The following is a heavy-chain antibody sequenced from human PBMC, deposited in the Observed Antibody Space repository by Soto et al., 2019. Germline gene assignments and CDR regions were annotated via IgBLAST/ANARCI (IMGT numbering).Heavy chain of an antibody. J-gene: IGHJ4*02. Sequence: XSVKVSCKTSGYTFSYHYTHWVRQAPGQGLEWMGWINPNSGGTGDAEKFQGRVTMTRDTSISTSYMELNRLNSDDTAVYYCVRGGPVAGPTSSEAYHPFDFWGQGTLVTVSS. D-gene: IGHD6-19*01. CDR2: INPNSGGT. CDR3: VRGGPVAGPTSSEAYHPFDF. CDR1: GYTFSYHY. V-gene: IGHV1-2*02.